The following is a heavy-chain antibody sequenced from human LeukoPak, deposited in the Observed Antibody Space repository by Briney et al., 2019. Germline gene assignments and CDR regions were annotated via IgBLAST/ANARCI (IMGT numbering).Heavy chain of an antibody. CDR1: GGSISGYY. D-gene: IGHD1-26*01. V-gene: IGHV4-4*09. CDR2: IHSNGYT. CDR3: AKREGPMSGSYDYFDP. Sequence: SETLSLTCTVSGGSISGYYWSWIRQPPGQGLEWIAYIHSNGYTNYNPSLKSRVAISVDTSNNQFSLKVTSVTAADTAMYYCAKREGPMSGSYDYFDPWGQGTLVTVS. J-gene: IGHJ5*02.